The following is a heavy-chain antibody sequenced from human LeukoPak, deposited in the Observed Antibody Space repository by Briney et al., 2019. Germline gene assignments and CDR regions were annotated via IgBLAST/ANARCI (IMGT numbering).Heavy chain of an antibody. CDR1: GGSISSGGYY. J-gene: IGHJ4*02. V-gene: IGHV4-30-2*01. CDR3: ATASSSTKDFDY. CDR2: IYHSGST. D-gene: IGHD2-2*01. Sequence: SETLSLTCTVSGGSISSGGYYWSWIRQPPGKGLEWIGYIYHSGSTYYNPSLKSRVTISVDRSKNQFSLKLSSVTAADTAVYYCATASSSTKDFDYWGQGTLVTVSS.